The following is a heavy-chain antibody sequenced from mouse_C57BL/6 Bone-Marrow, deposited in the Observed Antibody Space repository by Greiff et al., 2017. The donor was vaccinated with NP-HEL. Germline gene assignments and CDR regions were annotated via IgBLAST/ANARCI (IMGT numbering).Heavy chain of an antibody. CDR1: GYAFSSSW. CDR3: ARRRVYDGYYLDD. J-gene: IGHJ2*01. V-gene: IGHV1-82*01. Sequence: VQLQQSGPELVKPGASVKISCKASGYAFSSSWMNWVKQRPGKGLEWIGRIYPGDGDTNYNGKFKGKATLTADKASSTAYMQLSSLTSEDSAVYFCARRRVYDGYYLDDWGKGTTLTVSS. CDR2: IYPGDGDT. D-gene: IGHD2-3*01.